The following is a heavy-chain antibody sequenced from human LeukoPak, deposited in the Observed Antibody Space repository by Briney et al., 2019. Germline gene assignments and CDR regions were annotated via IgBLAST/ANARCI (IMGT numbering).Heavy chain of an antibody. V-gene: IGHV4-59*13. D-gene: IGHD1-14*01. J-gene: IGHJ4*02. CDR2: ISSSGSI. CDR3: AGYDHTNYLAY. Sequence: ASETLSLTCTVSGGSIGYNYWNWIRQSPERGLEWIGYISSSGSIDYTPSRRSRVTMSPDTTKNHLSLNLRSVSAADTAIYYCAGYDHTNYLAYWGQGILVTVSS. CDR1: GGSIGYNY.